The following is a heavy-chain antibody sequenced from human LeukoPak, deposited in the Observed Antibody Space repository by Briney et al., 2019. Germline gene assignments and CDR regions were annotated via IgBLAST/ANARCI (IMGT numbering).Heavy chain of an antibody. V-gene: IGHV1-8*02. CDR3: ARGQTNYDFWSGYYTDYGMDV. Sequence: GASVKVSCKASGYTFTSYDINWVRQATGQGLEWMGWMNPNSGNTGYAQKLQGRVTMTRNTSISTAYMELSSLRSEDTAVYYCARGQTNYDFWSGYYTDYGMDVWGQGTTVTVSS. CDR1: GYTFTSYD. J-gene: IGHJ6*02. D-gene: IGHD3-3*01. CDR2: MNPNSGNT.